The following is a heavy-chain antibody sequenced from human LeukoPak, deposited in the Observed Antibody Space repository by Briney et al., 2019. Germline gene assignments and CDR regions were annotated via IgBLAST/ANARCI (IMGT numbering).Heavy chain of an antibody. Sequence: GGSLRPSCAASGFTFSSYEMNWVRQAPGKGLEWVSYISSSGSTIYYADSVKGRFTISRDNAKNSLYLQMNSLRAEDAAVYYCARDGAPPALGWLRINYFDYWGQGTLVTVSS. V-gene: IGHV3-48*03. D-gene: IGHD5-12*01. CDR2: ISSSGSTI. CDR3: ARDGAPPALGWLRINYFDY. CDR1: GFTFSSYE. J-gene: IGHJ4*02.